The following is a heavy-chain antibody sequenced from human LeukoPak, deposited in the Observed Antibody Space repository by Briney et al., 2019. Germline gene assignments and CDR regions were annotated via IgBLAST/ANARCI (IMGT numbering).Heavy chain of an antibody. CDR1: GFTFGSYW. D-gene: IGHD1-26*01. V-gene: IGHV3-7*01. CDR2: IKQDGSEK. J-gene: IGHJ4*02. Sequence: GGSLRLSCAASGFTFGSYWMSWVRQAPGKGLEWVANIKQDGSEKNYVDSVKGRFTISRDNAQNSMYLQMNSLRAEDTAVYCCARDHPSGYCDYWGQGTLVTVSS. CDR3: ARDHPSGYCDY.